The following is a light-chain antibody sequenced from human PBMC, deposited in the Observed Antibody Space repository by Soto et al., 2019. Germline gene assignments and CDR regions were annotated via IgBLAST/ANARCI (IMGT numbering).Light chain of an antibody. J-gene: IGKJ5*01. CDR2: KVS. CDR3: MQGTHWPIT. CDR1: QSLIYSDGNTY. V-gene: IGKV2-30*01. Sequence: DVVMTQSPLSMPVAIGQTASIXXRTXQSLIYSDGNTYLNWFQQRPGRSPRXXIYKVSNRDSGVPARFSGSGAGTDFALKISRVEAEDVGVYYCMQGTHWPITFGQGTRLENK.